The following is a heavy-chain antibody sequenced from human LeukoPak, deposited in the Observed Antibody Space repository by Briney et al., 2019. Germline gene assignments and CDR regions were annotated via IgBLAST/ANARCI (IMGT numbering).Heavy chain of an antibody. CDR2: ITVDGGST. CDR3: AKDIRPRDNWADGFRF. J-gene: IGHJ3*01. CDR1: GFSFSSYA. Sequence: GRSLRLSCAASGFSFSSYAMHWVRQAPGKGLEWVSLITVDGGSTYYADSVKGRFTISRDNSKNALYLQVNSLRTEDTALYYCAKDIRPRDNWADGFRFWGLGTMVTVSS. D-gene: IGHD1-20*01. V-gene: IGHV3-43*02.